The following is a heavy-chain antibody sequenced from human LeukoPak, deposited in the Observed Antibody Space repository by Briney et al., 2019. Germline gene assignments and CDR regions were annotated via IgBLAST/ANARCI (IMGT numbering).Heavy chain of an antibody. D-gene: IGHD2-2*02. CDR3: ARSGGYCSSTSCYSWGGFDY. CDR1: GGSISSGSYY. V-gene: IGHV4-61*02. CDR2: IYTSGST. Sequence: SETLSLTCTVSGGSISSGSYYWSWIRQPAGKGLEWIGRIYTSGSTNYNPSLKSRVTISVDTSKNQFSLKLSSVTAADTAVYYCARSGGYCSSTSCYSWGGFDYWGQGTLVTVSS. J-gene: IGHJ4*02.